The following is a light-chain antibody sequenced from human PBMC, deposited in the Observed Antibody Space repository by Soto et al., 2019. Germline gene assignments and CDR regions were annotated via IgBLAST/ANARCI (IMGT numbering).Light chain of an antibody. Sequence: DIQMTQSPSTLSASVGDRVTITCRASQSISTWLAWYQQKAGKAPKLLIYDASTLRSGVPSRFSGSGSGTEFTLPLSSLQPDDFATYYCQQSRTFGQVTKVEI. CDR1: QSISTW. CDR3: QQSRT. CDR2: DAS. V-gene: IGKV1-5*01. J-gene: IGKJ1*01.